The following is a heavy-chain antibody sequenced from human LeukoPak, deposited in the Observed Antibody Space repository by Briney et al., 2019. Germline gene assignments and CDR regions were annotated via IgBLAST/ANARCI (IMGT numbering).Heavy chain of an antibody. CDR1: GYTFTSYG. CDR3: ARENTHDAFDI. J-gene: IGHJ3*02. Sequence: ASVKVSCKASGYTFTSYGISWVRQAPGQGLEWMGWISAYNGNTNYAQKFQGRVTITRDTSASTAYMELSSLRSEDTAVYYCARENTHDAFDIWGQGTMVTVSS. V-gene: IGHV1-18*01. CDR2: ISAYNGNT. D-gene: IGHD2-2*02.